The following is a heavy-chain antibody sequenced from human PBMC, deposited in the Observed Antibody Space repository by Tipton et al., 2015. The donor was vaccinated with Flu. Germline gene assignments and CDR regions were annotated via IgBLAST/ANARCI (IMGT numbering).Heavy chain of an antibody. V-gene: IGHV3-33*01. D-gene: IGHD3-22*01. CDR2: IWYDGSNK. J-gene: IGHJ1*01. CDR3: ASEGNYDSSGYYLYFQH. Sequence: SLRLSCAASGFTFSSYGMHWVRQAPGKGLEWVAVIWYDGSNKYYADSVKGRFIISRDNSKNTLYLQMNSLRAEDTAVYYCASEGNYDSSGYYLYFQHWGQGTLVTVSS. CDR1: GFTFSSYG.